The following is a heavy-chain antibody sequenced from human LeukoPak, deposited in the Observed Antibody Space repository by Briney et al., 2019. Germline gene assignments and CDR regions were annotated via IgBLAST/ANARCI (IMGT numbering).Heavy chain of an antibody. V-gene: IGHV1-18*01. CDR2: ISGYNGNT. J-gene: IGHJ3*01. Sequence: ASVKVSCKASGYTFTSYGISWVRQALGQGLEWLGWISGYNGNTKYAQSLQGRITLTIDTSTNTAYMELRSLRSDDTAVYYCARDKALLGIFGGYWGQGTMVTVSS. CDR3: ARDKALLGIFGGY. D-gene: IGHD3-3*01. CDR1: GYTFTSYG.